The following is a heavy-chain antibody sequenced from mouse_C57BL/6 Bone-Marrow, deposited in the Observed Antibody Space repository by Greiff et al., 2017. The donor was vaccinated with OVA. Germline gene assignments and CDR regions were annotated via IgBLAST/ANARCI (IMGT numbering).Heavy chain of an antibody. J-gene: IGHJ4*01. Sequence: DVKLVESGGGLVQPGGSLKLSCAASGFTFSDYYMYWVRQTPEKRLEWVAYISNGGGSTYYPDTVKGRFIISRDNAKNTLYLQMSRLKSEDTAMYYCARHRGTRTDYAMDYWGQGTSVTVSS. CDR2: ISNGGGST. D-gene: IGHD3-3*01. V-gene: IGHV5-12*01. CDR3: ARHRGTRTDYAMDY. CDR1: GFTFSDYY.